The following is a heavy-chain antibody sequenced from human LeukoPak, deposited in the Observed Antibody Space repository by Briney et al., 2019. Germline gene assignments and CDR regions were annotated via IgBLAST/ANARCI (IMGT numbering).Heavy chain of an antibody. CDR1: GFTFSSYS. D-gene: IGHD3-22*01. J-gene: IGHJ4*02. V-gene: IGHV3-21*06. CDR3: AREKLDTRGYVDY. CDR2: ISSSSSYI. Sequence: GGSLRLSCAASGFTFSSYSMNWVRQAPGKGLEWVSSISSSSSYIYYADSVKGRFTISRDNAKNLLYLQMNSLRAEDTAVYYCAREKLDTRGYVDYWGRGTLVTVSS.